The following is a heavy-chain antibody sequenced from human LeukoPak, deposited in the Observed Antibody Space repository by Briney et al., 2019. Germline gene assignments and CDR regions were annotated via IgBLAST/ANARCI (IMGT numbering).Heavy chain of an antibody. D-gene: IGHD3-16*02. CDR3: ARALMITFGGVIVNGPYYFDY. V-gene: IGHV1-18*04. J-gene: IGHJ4*02. CDR1: GYTFTSYG. CDR2: ISAYNGNT. Sequence: ASVKVSCKASGYTFTSYGISWVRQAPGQGLEWMGWISAYNGNTNYAQKLQGRVTMTTDTSTSTAYMELRNLRSDDTAVYYCARALMITFGGVIVNGPYYFDYWGQGTLVTVSS.